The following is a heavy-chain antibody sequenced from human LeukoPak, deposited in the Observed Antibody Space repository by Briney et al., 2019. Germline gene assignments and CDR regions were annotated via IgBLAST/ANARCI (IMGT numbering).Heavy chain of an antibody. CDR1: GGTFSSYA. CDR3: ARVLLPGYCSGGSCFSVEGMLGY. J-gene: IGHJ4*02. CDR2: IIPIFGTA. V-gene: IGHV1-69*13. Sequence: SVKVSCKASGGTFSSYAISWVRQAPGQGLEWMGRIIPIFGTANYAQKFQSRVTITADESTSTAYMELSRLRSEDTAVYYCARVLLPGYCSGGSCFSVEGMLGYWGQGTLVTVSS. D-gene: IGHD2-15*01.